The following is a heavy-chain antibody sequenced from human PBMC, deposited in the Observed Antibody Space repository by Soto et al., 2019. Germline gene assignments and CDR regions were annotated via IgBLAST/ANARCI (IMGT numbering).Heavy chain of an antibody. CDR2: INTNGVNT. Sequence: EVQLVESGGGLVQPGGSLRLSCAASGFTFSGYSMFCVRQAPGKGLEYVSAINTNGVNTFYAKSVKGRFTISRDNSKNTMYLQMGSLRAEDIAVYYCARGRVEDSSGWATYFDYWGQGTLVTVSS. CDR3: ARGRVEDSSGWATYFDY. CDR1: GFTFSGYS. V-gene: IGHV3-64*01. D-gene: IGHD6-19*01. J-gene: IGHJ4*02.